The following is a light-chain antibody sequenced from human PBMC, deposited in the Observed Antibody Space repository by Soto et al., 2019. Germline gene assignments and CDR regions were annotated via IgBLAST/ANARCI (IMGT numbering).Light chain of an antibody. V-gene: IGKV3-20*01. CDR2: GAS. Sequence: EIVLTQSPGTLSLSPGERATLSCRASQSVSSIYLAWYQHKPGQAPRLLIYGASSRATGIPYRFSGSGSGTDFTLTISRLEPEDFAVYYCQQYGSSSWTFGRGTTVEIK. CDR3: QQYGSSSWT. CDR1: QSVSSIY. J-gene: IGKJ1*01.